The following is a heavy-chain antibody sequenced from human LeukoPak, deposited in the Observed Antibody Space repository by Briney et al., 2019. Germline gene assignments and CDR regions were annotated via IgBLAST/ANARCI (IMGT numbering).Heavy chain of an antibody. CDR1: GGTFSSYA. J-gene: IGHJ5*02. CDR2: IIPILGIA. V-gene: IGHV1-69*04. Sequence: SVKVSCKASGGTFSSYAISWVRQAPGQGLEWMGRIIPILGIANYAQKFQGRVTITADKSTSTAYMELSSLRSEDTAVYYCARDRGFCSGGSCYRWFDPWGQGTLVTVSS. CDR3: ARDRGFCSGGSCYRWFDP. D-gene: IGHD2-15*01.